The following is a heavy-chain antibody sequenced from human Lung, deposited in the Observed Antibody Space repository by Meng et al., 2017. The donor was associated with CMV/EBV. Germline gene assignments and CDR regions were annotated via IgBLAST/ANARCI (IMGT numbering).Heavy chain of an antibody. CDR2: IRYETSNK. J-gene: IGHJ4*02. Sequence: GESXKISXAASGFTFSSYGMHWVRQAPGKGLEWVAFIRYETSNKYYVDSVKGRFTISRDNSKNTLYLQMNSLRVDDTAVYYCAKGMGLRFLGADDHWGQGSLVTVSS. V-gene: IGHV3-30*02. D-gene: IGHD3-3*01. CDR1: GFTFSSYG. CDR3: AKGMGLRFLGADDH.